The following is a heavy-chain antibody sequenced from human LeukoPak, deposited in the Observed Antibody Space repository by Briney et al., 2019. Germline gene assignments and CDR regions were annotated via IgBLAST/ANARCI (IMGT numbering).Heavy chain of an antibody. Sequence: ASVKVSCKASGYTFTGYYMHWVRQAPGQGLEWMGWINPNSGGTNYAQKFQGRVTMTRDTSISTAYMELSRLRSDDTAVYYCARASYYQYYDSSSYYSPPYFDYWGQGTLVTVSS. CDR3: ARASYYQYYDSSSYYSPPYFDY. CDR1: GYTFTGYY. J-gene: IGHJ4*02. V-gene: IGHV1-2*02. D-gene: IGHD3-22*01. CDR2: INPNSGGT.